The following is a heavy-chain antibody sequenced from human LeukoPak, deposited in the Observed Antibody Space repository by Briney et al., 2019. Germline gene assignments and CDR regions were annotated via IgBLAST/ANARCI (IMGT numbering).Heavy chain of an antibody. Sequence: GGSLRLSCAASGFTLSSNYMSWVRQAPGKGLEWVSVIYSGDSTYYADSVKGRFTISRDNSKNTLYLQMNSLRAEDTAVYYCARVMATRAFDIWGQGTMVTVSS. D-gene: IGHD5-24*01. CDR3: ARVMATRAFDI. CDR2: IYSGDST. CDR1: GFTLSSNY. J-gene: IGHJ3*02. V-gene: IGHV3-53*01.